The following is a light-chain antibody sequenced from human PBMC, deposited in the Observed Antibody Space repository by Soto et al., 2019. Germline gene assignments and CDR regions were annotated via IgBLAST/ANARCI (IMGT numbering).Light chain of an antibody. CDR2: SNS. CDR3: AAWDDSLNGVV. V-gene: IGLV1-44*01. Sequence: QSVLTQPPSVSGTPGQWVTISCSGSNSNIGSNSVTWYQQLPGTAPKLLMYSNSQRPSGVPDRFSGSKSGTSASLAISGLQSEDEADYYCAAWDDSLNGVVFGGGTKVTVL. CDR1: NSNIGSNS. J-gene: IGLJ3*02.